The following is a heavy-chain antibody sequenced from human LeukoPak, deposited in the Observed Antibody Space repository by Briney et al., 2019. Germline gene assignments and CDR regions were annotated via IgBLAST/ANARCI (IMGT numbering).Heavy chain of an antibody. Sequence: GASVKVSCKASGGTFISYAISWVRQAPGQGLEWMGRIIPILGIANYAQKFQGRVTITADKSTSTAYMELSSLRSEDTAVYYCARDFYYDSSGYYSGGLIYYYYGMDVWGQGTTVTVSS. CDR3: ARDFYYDSSGYYSGGLIYYYYGMDV. CDR2: IIPILGIA. CDR1: GGTFISYA. J-gene: IGHJ6*02. D-gene: IGHD3-22*01. V-gene: IGHV1-69*04.